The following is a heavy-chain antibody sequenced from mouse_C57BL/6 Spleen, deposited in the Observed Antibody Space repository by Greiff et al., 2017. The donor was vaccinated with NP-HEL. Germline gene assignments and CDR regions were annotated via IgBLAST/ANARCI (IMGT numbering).Heavy chain of an antibody. CDR2: INPNNGGT. CDR3: ARSGDGYYVPFAY. V-gene: IGHV1-18*01. Sequence: VQLQQSGPELVKPGASVKIPCKASGYTFTDYNMDWVKQSHGKSLEWIGDINPNNGGTIYNQKFKGKATLTVDKSSSTAYMELRSLTSEDTAVYYCARSGDGYYVPFAYWGQGTLVTVSA. CDR1: GYTFTDYN. D-gene: IGHD2-3*01. J-gene: IGHJ3*01.